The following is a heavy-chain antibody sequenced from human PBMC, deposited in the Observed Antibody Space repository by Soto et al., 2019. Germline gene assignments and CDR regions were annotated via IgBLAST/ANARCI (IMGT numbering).Heavy chain of an antibody. Sequence: QVQLVQSGAEVKKPGASVKVSCKASGYTFTSYGISWVRQAPGQGLEWMGWISAYNGNTNYAQKLQGRVTMTTDTSTSTAYLELRSLRSDDTAVYYCARVIAVAGTYYYGMDVWGQGTTVTVSS. J-gene: IGHJ6*02. D-gene: IGHD6-19*01. V-gene: IGHV1-18*04. CDR3: ARVIAVAGTYYYGMDV. CDR1: GYTFTSYG. CDR2: ISAYNGNT.